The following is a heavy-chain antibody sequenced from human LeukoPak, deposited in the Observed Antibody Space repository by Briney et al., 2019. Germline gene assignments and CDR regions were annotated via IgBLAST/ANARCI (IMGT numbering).Heavy chain of an antibody. CDR2: INHSGST. V-gene: IGHV4-34*01. CDR3: ARYSPDRNAFDI. Sequence: PSETLSLTCAVYGGSFSGYYWSWIRQPPGKGLEWIGEINHSGSTNYNPSLKSRVTMSVDTSKNQFSLKLSSVTAADTAVYYCARYSPDRNAFDIWGQGTIVTVSS. CDR1: GGSFSGYY. D-gene: IGHD2-21*01. J-gene: IGHJ3*02.